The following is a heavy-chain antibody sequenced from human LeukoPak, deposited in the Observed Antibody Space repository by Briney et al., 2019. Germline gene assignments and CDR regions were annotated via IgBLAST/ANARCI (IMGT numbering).Heavy chain of an antibody. J-gene: IGHJ6*02. D-gene: IGHD3-3*01. CDR2: ISGSGGST. Sequence: GGSLRLSCAASGFTFSSYAMSWVRQAPGKGLEWVSAISGSGGSTYYADSVKGRFTISRDNSKNTLYLQMNSLRAEDTAVYYCANPVLRFLEWSTRDYGMDVWGQGTTVTVSS. CDR3: ANPVLRFLEWSTRDYGMDV. V-gene: IGHV3-23*01. CDR1: GFTFSSYA.